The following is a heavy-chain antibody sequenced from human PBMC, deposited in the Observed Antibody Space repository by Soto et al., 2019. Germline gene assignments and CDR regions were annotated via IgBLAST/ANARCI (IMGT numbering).Heavy chain of an antibody. D-gene: IGHD6-13*01. CDR3: AREGVEQQLTYYFDY. J-gene: IGHJ4*02. CDR1: GFTFSSYG. CDR2: IWYDGSNK. Sequence: QVQLVESGGGVVQPGRSLRLSCAASGFTFSSYGMHWVRQAPGKGLEWVAVIWYDGSNKYYADSVKGRFTISRDNSKNTLYLQMNSLRAEDTAVYYCAREGVEQQLTYYFDYWGQGTLVTVSS. V-gene: IGHV3-33*01.